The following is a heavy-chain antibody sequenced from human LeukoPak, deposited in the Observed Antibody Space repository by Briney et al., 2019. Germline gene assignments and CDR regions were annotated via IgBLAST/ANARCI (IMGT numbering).Heavy chain of an antibody. CDR1: GFTFSSYG. CDR2: IRYDGSNK. J-gene: IGHJ4*02. CDR3: AKARKPTLDRTYYFDS. V-gene: IGHV3-30*02. D-gene: IGHD1-1*01. Sequence: PGGSLRLSCAASGFTFSSYGMHWVRQAPGKGLEWVAFIRYDGSNKYYADSVKGRFTISRDNSKNTLYLQMNSLRAEDTAVYYCAKARKPTLDRTYYFDSWGQGTLVTVSS.